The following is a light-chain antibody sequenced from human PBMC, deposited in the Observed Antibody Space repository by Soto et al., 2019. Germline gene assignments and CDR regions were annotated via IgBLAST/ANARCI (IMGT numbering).Light chain of an antibody. CDR3: QQYNSYST. CDR1: QSVSNW. V-gene: IGKV1-5*03. Sequence: DIQMTQSPSTLSASVGDRVTITCRASQSVSNWLAWYQQKPGKAPKLLIYKASTLETGVPSRFSGSGSGTDFTLTISNLQPDDFATYYCQQYNSYSTFGQGTKVEVK. CDR2: KAS. J-gene: IGKJ1*01.